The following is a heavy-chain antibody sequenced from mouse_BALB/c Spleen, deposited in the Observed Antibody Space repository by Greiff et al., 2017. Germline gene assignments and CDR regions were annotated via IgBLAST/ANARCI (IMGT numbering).Heavy chain of an antibody. Sequence: EVQLVESGGGLVQPGGSLRLSCATSGFTFTDYYMSWVRQPPGKALEWLGFIRNKANGYTTEYSASVKGRFTISRDNSQSILYLQMNTLRAEDSATYYCARRLGKAMDYWGQGTSVTVSS. D-gene: IGHD3-3*01. J-gene: IGHJ4*01. V-gene: IGHV7-3*02. CDR3: ARRLGKAMDY. CDR1: GFTFTDYY. CDR2: IRNKANGYTT.